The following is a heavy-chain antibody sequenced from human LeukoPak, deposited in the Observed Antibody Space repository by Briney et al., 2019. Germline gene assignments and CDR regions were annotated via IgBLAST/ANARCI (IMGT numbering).Heavy chain of an antibody. V-gene: IGHV4-61*02. CDR2: IYTSGST. Sequence: SETLSLTCTVSGGSISSGSYYWSWIRQPAWKGLEWIGRIYTSGSTNYNPSLKSRVTISVDTSKNQFSLKLSSVTAADTAVYYCARGERWLQYNQWGQGTLVTVSS. CDR3: ARGERWLQYNQ. J-gene: IGHJ4*02. CDR1: GGSISSGSYY. D-gene: IGHD5-24*01.